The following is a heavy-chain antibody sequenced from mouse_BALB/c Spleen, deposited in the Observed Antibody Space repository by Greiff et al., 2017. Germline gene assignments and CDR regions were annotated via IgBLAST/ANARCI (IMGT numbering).Heavy chain of an antibody. CDR3: ARDEWLLYFDV. V-gene: IGHV5-6-3*01. D-gene: IGHD2-3*01. Sequence: EVMLVESGGGLVQPGGSLKLSCAASGFTFSSYGMSWVRQTPDKRLELVATINSNGGSTYYPDSVKGRFTISRDNAKNTLYLQMSSLKSEDTAMYYCARDEWLLYFDVWGAGTTVTVSS. CDR1: GFTFSSYG. J-gene: IGHJ1*01. CDR2: INSNGGST.